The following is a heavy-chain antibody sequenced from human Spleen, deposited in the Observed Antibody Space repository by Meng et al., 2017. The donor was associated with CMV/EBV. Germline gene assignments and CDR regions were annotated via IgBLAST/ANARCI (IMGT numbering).Heavy chain of an antibody. CDR1: TFTGYY. D-gene: IGHD3-22*01. Sequence: TFTGYYMRWVRQGPGQGLGWMGWINPNSGGTNYAQKFQGRVTMTRNTSISTAYMELSRLRSDDTAVYYCARDMGNYYDSSGYYFNYWGQGSLVTVSS. V-gene: IGHV1-2*02. CDR2: INPNSGGT. J-gene: IGHJ4*02. CDR3: ARDMGNYYDSSGYYFNY.